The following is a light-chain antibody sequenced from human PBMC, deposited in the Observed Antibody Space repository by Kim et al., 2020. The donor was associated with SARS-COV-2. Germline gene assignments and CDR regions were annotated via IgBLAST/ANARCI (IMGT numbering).Light chain of an antibody. CDR2: VNSDGRH. V-gene: IGLV4-69*01. CDR1: SGHSTYA. J-gene: IGLJ2*01. Sequence: QLVLTQSPSASASLGASVKLTCTLSSGHSTYAIAWHQQQPEKGPRYLMKVNSDGRHTKGDGIPDRFLGSSSGAERYLTISSLQSEDEADYFCQTWGTGYRLFGGGTQLTVL. CDR3: QTWGTGYRL.